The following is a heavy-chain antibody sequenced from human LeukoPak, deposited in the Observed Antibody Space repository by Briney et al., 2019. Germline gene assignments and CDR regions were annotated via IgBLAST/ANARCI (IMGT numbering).Heavy chain of an antibody. Sequence: GGSLRLSCAASGFTFTSYAMNWVRQAPGKGLEWVSTISGSGSSTYYVDSVKGRFTISRDNSKNTVYLEMNSLRAEDTAVYYCAKALTYYHENSDSIWGQGTLVTVSS. V-gene: IGHV3-23*01. CDR3: AKALTYYHENSDSI. D-gene: IGHD3-22*01. J-gene: IGHJ4*02. CDR1: GFTFTSYA. CDR2: ISGSGSST.